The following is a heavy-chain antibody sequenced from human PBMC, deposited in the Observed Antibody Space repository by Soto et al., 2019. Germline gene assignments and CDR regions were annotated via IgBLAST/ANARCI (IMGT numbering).Heavy chain of an antibody. J-gene: IGHJ5*02. Sequence: PXEXLKISCKCSGYXFTSYLFVWVRHMPGKGLEFMGIIYPGYSDTRYSPSFQGQVTISADKSISTAYLQWSSLKDSDTAMYYFARHPPSIAAAGTGWFDPWGQGTLGTVS. CDR2: IYPGYSDT. V-gene: IGHV5-51*01. D-gene: IGHD6-13*01. CDR1: GYXFTSYL. CDR3: ARHPPSIAAAGTGWFDP.